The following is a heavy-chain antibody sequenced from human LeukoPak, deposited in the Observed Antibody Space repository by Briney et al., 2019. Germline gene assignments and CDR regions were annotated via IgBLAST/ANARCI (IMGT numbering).Heavy chain of an antibody. CDR1: GFNFNDAA. CDR2: IASSGRNT. V-gene: IGHV3-23*01. D-gene: IGHD2-21*01. J-gene: IGHJ3*01. CDR3: AKDIQFSA. Sequence: GGSLRLSCAASGFNFNDAAMTWVRQAPGTGLESVSLIASSGRNTYYPDSVSGRFTISRDNSKNTLSLQMNSLRVEDTAMYYCAKDIQFSAWGLGTMVTVSS.